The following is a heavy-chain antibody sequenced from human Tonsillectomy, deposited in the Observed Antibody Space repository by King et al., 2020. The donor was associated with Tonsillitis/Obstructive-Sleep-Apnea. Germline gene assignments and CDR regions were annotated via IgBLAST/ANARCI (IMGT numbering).Heavy chain of an antibody. J-gene: IGHJ4*02. V-gene: IGHV4-39*01. D-gene: IGHD4/OR15-4a*01. CDR3: ATLVLGIGADYFDY. CDR2: INYRGNT. CDR1: GGSISSSDYY. Sequence: LQLQESGPGLVKPSETLSLTCIVSGGSISSSDYYWGWIRQPPGKGLEWIGSINYRGNTYYNPSLKSPITISVDTSKSQFSLKLNSVTAADPAVYYWATLVLGIGADYFDYWGQGTLVTVSS.